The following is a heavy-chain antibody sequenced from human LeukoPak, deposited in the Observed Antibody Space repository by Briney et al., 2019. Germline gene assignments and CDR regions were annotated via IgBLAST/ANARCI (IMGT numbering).Heavy chain of an antibody. CDR3: ARVAAGYSVNYFDY. Sequence: GGSLRLSCAASGFTFSSYWMSWVRQAPGKGLEWVANIKQDGSEKYYVDSVKGRFTISRDNAKKSLYLQMNSLRDEDTAVYYCARVAAGYSVNYFDYWGQGTLVTVSS. D-gene: IGHD4-23*01. V-gene: IGHV3-7*01. CDR2: IKQDGSEK. J-gene: IGHJ4*02. CDR1: GFTFSSYW.